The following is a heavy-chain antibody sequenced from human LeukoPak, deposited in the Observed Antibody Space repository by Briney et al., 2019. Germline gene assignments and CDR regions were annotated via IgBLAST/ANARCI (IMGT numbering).Heavy chain of an antibody. CDR1: GFTYA. D-gene: IGHD5-12*01. CDR3: AKVTKGGIVATIFDY. Sequence: GGSLRLSCAASGFTYAMHWVRQAPGKGLEWVAVISYDGSNKYYADSVKGRFTISRDNSKNTLYLQMNSLRAEDTALYYCAKVTKGGIVATIFDYWGQGTLVTVSS. CDR2: ISYDGSNK. J-gene: IGHJ4*02. V-gene: IGHV3-30*04.